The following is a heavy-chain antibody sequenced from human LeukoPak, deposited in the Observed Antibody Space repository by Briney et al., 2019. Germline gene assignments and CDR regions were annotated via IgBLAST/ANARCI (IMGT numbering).Heavy chain of an antibody. CDR1: GGSISSSSYY. Sequence: SETLSLTCTVSGGSISSSSYYWGWIRQPPGKGLEWIGSIYYSGSTYYNPSLKSRVTISVDTSKNQFSLKLSSVTAADTAVYYCARTSLYSSSTDYWGQGTLVTVSS. CDR3: ARTSLYSSSTDY. J-gene: IGHJ4*02. V-gene: IGHV4-39*01. CDR2: IYYSGST. D-gene: IGHD6-6*01.